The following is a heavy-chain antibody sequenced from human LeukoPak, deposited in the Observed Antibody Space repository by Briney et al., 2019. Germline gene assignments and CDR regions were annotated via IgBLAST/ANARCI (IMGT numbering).Heavy chain of an antibody. J-gene: IGHJ6*03. D-gene: IGHD3-3*01. CDR3: ALGVLRFLEWSRDYYMDV. CDR1: GYTFTSYG. CDR2: ISAYNGNT. Sequence: ASAKVSCKASGYTFTSYGISWVRQAPGQGLEWMGWISAYNGNTNYAQKLQGRVTMTTDTSTSTAYMELRSLRSDDTAVYYCALGVLRFLEWSRDYYMDVWGKGTTVTVSS. V-gene: IGHV1-18*01.